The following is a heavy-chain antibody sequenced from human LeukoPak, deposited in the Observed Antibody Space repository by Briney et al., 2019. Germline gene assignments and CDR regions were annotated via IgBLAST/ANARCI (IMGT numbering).Heavy chain of an antibody. CDR2: IYDSGST. CDR3: ASPGIAAAGPMPYYYYGMDV. V-gene: IGHV4-39*01. CDR1: GGSIRSSYYY. J-gene: IGHJ6*02. Sequence: SETLSLTCTVSGGSIRSSYYYWGWIRQPPGKGLEWIGSIYDSGSTYYNPSLKSRVTISVDTSKNQFSLKLNSVTAADTAVYYCASPGIAAAGPMPYYYYGMDVWGQGTTVTVSS. D-gene: IGHD6-13*01.